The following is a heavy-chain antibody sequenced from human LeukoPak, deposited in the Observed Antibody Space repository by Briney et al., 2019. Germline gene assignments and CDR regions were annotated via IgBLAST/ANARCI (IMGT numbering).Heavy chain of an antibody. Sequence: SETLSLTCTVSGDSISTYYWSWIRQPAGKGLEWIGYIYYSGSTNYNPSLKSRVTISVDTSKNQFSLKLSSVTAADTAVYYCARSPTTGPLDYWGQGTLVTVST. V-gene: IGHV4-59*01. D-gene: IGHD4-17*01. CDR2: IYYSGST. CDR3: ARSPTTGPLDY. J-gene: IGHJ4*02. CDR1: GDSISTYY.